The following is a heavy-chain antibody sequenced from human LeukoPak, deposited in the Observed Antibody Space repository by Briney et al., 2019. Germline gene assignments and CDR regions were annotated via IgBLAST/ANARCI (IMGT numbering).Heavy chain of an antibody. CDR1: GGTFSSYA. D-gene: IGHD2-15*01. J-gene: IGHJ4*02. Sequence: GASVKVSCKASGGTFSSYAFSWVRQAPGQGLEWTGRIIPILGIANYAQNFQGRVTITADKSTSTAYMELSSLRSEDTAVYYCARSSYCSGGSCYYFDYWGQGTLVTVSS. CDR3: ARSSYCSGGSCYYFDY. V-gene: IGHV1-69*04. CDR2: IIPILGIA.